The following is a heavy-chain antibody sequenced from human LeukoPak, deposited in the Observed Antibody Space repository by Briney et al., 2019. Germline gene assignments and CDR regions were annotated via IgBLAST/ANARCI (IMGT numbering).Heavy chain of an antibody. CDR3: ARESGSGGWPDY. Sequence: ASVKVSCKASGYSFSGYYLHWVRHAPGQGLEWMGRIKPNSGATDYAQKFQDRVTMTRDTSTGTAYMEVSWLRSGETAVYYCARESGSGGWPDYWGQGTLVTVSS. D-gene: IGHD6-25*01. J-gene: IGHJ4*02. V-gene: IGHV1-2*06. CDR1: GYSFSGYY. CDR2: IKPNSGAT.